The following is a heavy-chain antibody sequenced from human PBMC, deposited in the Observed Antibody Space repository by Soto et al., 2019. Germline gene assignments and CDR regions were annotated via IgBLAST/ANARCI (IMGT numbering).Heavy chain of an antibody. V-gene: IGHV3-30*18. Sequence: PGPSLRLSCVGSGFPISNYGINLVRQPPGNGLEWVSLISDAAAERYYAASVRGRLIISRDNYEDNMYLQMNSLGPDVTAVYFCAKARVRLVGVNSSNYWAQGT. D-gene: IGHD2-21*01. CDR1: GFPISNYG. J-gene: IGHJ4*02. CDR3: AKARVRLVGVNSSNY. CDR2: ISDAAAER.